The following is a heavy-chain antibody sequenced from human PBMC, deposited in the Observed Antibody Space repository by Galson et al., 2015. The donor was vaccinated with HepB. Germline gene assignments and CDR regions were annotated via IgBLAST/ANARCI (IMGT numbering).Heavy chain of an antibody. V-gene: IGHV1-46*04. CDR2: INPSGGST. CDR1: GYTFTSYY. D-gene: IGHD6-19*01. J-gene: IGHJ4*02. Sequence: SVKVSCKASGYTFTSYYMHWVRQAPGQGLEWMGIINPSGGSTSYAQKLQGRVTMTRDTSTSTVYTELSSLRSEDTAVYYCARVRPGWTEFDYWGQGTLVTVSS. CDR3: ARVRPGWTEFDY.